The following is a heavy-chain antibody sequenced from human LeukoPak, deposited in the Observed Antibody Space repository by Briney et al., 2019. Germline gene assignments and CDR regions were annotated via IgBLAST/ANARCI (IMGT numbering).Heavy chain of an antibody. J-gene: IGHJ4*02. Sequence: ASVKVSCKASGYTFTSYGISWVRLAPGQGLEWMGWISAYSGNTNYAQKLQGSVTMTTDTSTSTAYMELRSLRSDDTAVYYCARVISSGWQNDDYWGQGTLVTVSS. V-gene: IGHV1-18*01. CDR1: GYTFTSYG. D-gene: IGHD6-19*01. CDR3: ARVISSGWQNDDY. CDR2: ISAYSGNT.